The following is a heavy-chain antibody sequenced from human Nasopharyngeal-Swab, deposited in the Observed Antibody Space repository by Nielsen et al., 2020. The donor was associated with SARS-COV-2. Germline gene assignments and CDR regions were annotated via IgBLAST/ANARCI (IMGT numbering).Heavy chain of an antibody. D-gene: IGHD3-3*01. Sequence: ASVKVSCKASGYTFTSYDINWVRQATGQGLEWMGWMNPNSGNTGYAQKFQGRVTMTEDTSTDTAYMELSSLRSEDTAVYYCATDRVRFLDFGYYYYGMDVWGQGTTVTVSS. CDR2: MNPNSGNT. J-gene: IGHJ6*02. CDR3: ATDRVRFLDFGYYYYGMDV. V-gene: IGHV1-8*01. CDR1: GYTFTSYD.